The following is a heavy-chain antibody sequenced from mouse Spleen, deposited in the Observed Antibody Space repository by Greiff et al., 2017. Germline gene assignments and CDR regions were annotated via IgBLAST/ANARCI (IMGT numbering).Heavy chain of an antibody. J-gene: IGHJ2*01. CDR1: GFTFTDYY. V-gene: IGHV7-3*01. CDR2: IRNKANGYTT. D-gene: IGHD2-4*01. CDR3: ARYPYDSHDAGWYFDY. Sequence: DVKLVESGGGLVQPGGSLSLSCAASGFTFTDYYMSWVRQPPGKALEWLGFIRNKANGYTTEYSASVKGRFTISRDNSQSILYLQMNALRAEDSATYYCARYPYDSHDAGWYFDYWGQGTTLTVSS.